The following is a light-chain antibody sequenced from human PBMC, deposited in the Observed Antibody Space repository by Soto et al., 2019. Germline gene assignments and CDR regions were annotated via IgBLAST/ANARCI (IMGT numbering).Light chain of an antibody. CDR1: SSDVGGYNY. J-gene: IGLJ2*01. V-gene: IGLV2-14*01. Sequence: QSVLTQPASVSGSPGQSITISCTGTSSDVGGYNYVSWYQQHPGKAPKLMIYDVSNRPSGVSNRTSVSKSGNTASLTISGLQGEDEADYYCSSYTNSTVVFGGGTKLTVL. CDR2: DVS. CDR3: SSYTNSTVV.